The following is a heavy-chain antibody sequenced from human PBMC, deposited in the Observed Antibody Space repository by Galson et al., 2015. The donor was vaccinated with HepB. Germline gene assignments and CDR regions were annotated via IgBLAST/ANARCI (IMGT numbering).Heavy chain of an antibody. J-gene: IGHJ6*02. V-gene: IGHV3-11*01. CDR1: GFTFSDYY. CDR3: AREYYGSGSYFLGENYYYGMDV. Sequence: SLRLSCAASGFTFSDYYMSWIRQAPGKGLEWVSYISSSGSTIYYADSVKGRFTISRDNAKNSLYLQMSSLRAEDTAVYYCAREYYGSGSYFLGENYYYGMDVWGQGTTVTVSS. CDR2: ISSSGSTI. D-gene: IGHD3-10*01.